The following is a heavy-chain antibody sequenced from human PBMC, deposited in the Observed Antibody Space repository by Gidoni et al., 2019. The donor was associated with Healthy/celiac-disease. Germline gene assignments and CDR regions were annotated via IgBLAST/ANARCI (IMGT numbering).Heavy chain of an antibody. CDR2: ISRSMSTI. Sequence: EVQLVDSGGGLVQPGGSLRLSCDASGFTFSSYSMNWVRQAPGKGVEWVSYISRSMSTIYYADSVKGRFTISRDNAKNSLYLQMNSLRAEDTAVYYCARGEEDGNWFDPWGQGTLVTVSS. CDR3: ARGEEDGNWFDP. V-gene: IGHV3-48*01. J-gene: IGHJ5*02. CDR1: GFTFSSYS.